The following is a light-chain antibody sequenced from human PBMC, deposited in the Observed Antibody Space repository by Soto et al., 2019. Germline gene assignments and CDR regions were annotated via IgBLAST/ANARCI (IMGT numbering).Light chain of an antibody. V-gene: IGKV3-15*01. CDR3: QQYNNWPPYT. Sequence: EIVMTQSPATLSVSPGERATLSCRASQSVSSNLAWYQQKPGQAPRLLIYGASTRATGIPARFSGSGSGTEFTLTIRSLQSEDFAVYYCQQYNNWPPYTFGQRTKLEI. CDR1: QSVSSN. J-gene: IGKJ2*01. CDR2: GAS.